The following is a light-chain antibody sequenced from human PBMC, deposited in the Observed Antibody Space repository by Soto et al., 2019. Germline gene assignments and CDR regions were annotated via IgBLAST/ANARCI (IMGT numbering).Light chain of an antibody. CDR1: QDITNS. J-gene: IGKJ4*01. CDR2: DAS. V-gene: IGKV1-33*01. CDR3: QQYDHLSLT. Sequence: DIQMTQSPSSLSASVGDRVTITCQASQDITNSLNWYQQKPGKAPNPXIFDASNLDAGVPSRFSGSGSGTYFTFTIHSLQPDDVATYYCQQYDHLSLTFGGGTQGGYQ.